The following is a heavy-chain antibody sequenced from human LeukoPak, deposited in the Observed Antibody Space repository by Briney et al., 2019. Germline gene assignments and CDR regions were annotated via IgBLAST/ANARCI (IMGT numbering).Heavy chain of an antibody. CDR1: GFTFSSYN. J-gene: IGHJ4*02. V-gene: IGHV3-21*01. D-gene: IGHD5-24*01. CDR3: ATKMHGPFDH. CDR2: SVTSGST. Sequence: GGSLRLSCAASGFTFSSYNLYWVRQAPGKGLEWVSSSVTSGSTYYADSVRGRFTISRDNAKSSLYLQMSSLSVEDTAVYYCATKMHGPFDHRGQGTLVTVSS.